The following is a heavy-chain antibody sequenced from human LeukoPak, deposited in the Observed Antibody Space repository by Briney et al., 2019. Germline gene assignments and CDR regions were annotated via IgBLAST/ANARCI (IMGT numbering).Heavy chain of an antibody. CDR2: ISSSGSTI. V-gene: IGHV3-48*03. CDR3: ARVSYDSMRYFQH. J-gene: IGHJ1*01. Sequence: GSLRLSCAASGFTFSSYEMNWVRQAPGKGLEWVSYISSSGSTIYYADSVKGRFTISRDNAKNSLYLQMNSLRAEDTAVYYCARVSYDSMRYFQHWGQGTLVTVSS. CDR1: GFTFSSYE. D-gene: IGHD3-22*01.